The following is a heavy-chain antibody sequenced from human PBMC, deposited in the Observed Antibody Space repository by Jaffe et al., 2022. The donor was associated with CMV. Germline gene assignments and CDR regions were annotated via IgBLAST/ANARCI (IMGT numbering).Heavy chain of an antibody. CDR2: IYYSGST. V-gene: IGHV4-59*01. Sequence: QVQLQESGPGLVKPSETLSLTCTVSGGSISSYYWSWIRQPPGKGLEWIGYIYYSGSTNYNPSLKSRVTISVDTSKNQFSLKLSSVTAADTAVYYCAREVAWDSSGWSHPTGYFDYWGQGTLVTVSS. J-gene: IGHJ4*02. D-gene: IGHD6-19*01. CDR3: AREVAWDSSGWSHPTGYFDY. CDR1: GGSISSYY.